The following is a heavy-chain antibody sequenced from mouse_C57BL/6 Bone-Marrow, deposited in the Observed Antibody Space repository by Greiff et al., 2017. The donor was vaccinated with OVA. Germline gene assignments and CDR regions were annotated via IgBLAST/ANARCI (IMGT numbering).Heavy chain of an antibody. D-gene: IGHD4-1*01. J-gene: IGHJ2*01. V-gene: IGHV14-4*01. CDR3: TTFLPGAFDY. CDR1: GFNIKDDY. CDR2: IDPENGDT. Sequence: VQLQQSGAELVRPGASVKLSCTASGFNIKDDYMHWVKQRPEQGLEWIGWIDPENGDTEYASKFQGKATITADTSSNTAYLQLSSLTSEDTAVYYCTTFLPGAFDYWGQGTTLTVSS.